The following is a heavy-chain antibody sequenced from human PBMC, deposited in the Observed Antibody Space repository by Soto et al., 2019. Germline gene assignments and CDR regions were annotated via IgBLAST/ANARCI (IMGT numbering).Heavy chain of an antibody. CDR2: ISSGGHDT. CDR3: VREYYGESI. Sequence: PGGSLILSCEGSGFTFSKVAMMWVRQAPGKGLEWVSKISSGGHDTYYVDSVKGRFTISRDNAGSSLQLQMNRLRGEDTAMYYCVREYYGESIWGHGTMVTVSS. J-gene: IGHJ3*02. D-gene: IGHD3-10*01. CDR1: GFTFSKVA. V-gene: IGHV3-48*01.